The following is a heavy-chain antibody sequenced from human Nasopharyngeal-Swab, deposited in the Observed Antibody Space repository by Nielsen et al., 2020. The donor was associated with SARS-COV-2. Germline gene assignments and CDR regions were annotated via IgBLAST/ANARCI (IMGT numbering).Heavy chain of an antibody. Sequence: GESLKISCAASGFTFSTCAMNWVRQAPGKGLEWVAVISNDGSNKYYADSVKGRFTISRDNSKNTLYLQMNSLRAEDTAVYYCAREFRRYSSSWPFDYWGQGTLVTVSS. J-gene: IGHJ4*02. CDR3: AREFRRYSSSWPFDY. CDR1: GFTFSTCA. V-gene: IGHV3-30*03. CDR2: ISNDGSNK. D-gene: IGHD6-13*01.